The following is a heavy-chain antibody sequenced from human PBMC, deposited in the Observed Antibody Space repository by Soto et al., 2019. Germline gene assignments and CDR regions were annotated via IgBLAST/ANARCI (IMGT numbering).Heavy chain of an antibody. CDR3: ARSHPDGVVGAAIGAY. D-gene: IGHD1-26*01. J-gene: IGHJ4*02. CDR2: IYHSGST. V-gene: IGHV4-4*02. Sequence: QVQLQESGPGLVKPSGTLSLTCAVSGGSISSSNWWSWVRQPPGKGLEWIGEIYHSGSTNYNPSLGGRVTLSIDQSKNQFSLKLSSLTAADTAVDYCARSHPDGVVGAAIGAYWGQGPLVTVSS. CDR1: GGSISSSNW.